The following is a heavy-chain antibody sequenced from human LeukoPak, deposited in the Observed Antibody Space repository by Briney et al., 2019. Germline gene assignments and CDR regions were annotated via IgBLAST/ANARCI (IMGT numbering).Heavy chain of an antibody. CDR2: INHSGST. Sequence: SETLSLTCAVYGGSFSGYYWSWIRQPPGKGLEWIGEINHSGSTNYNPSLKSRVTISVDTSKNQFSLKLSSVTAADTAVYYCASLTSNCSGGSCYGGLRDYWGQGTLVTVSS. CDR1: GGSFSGYY. CDR3: ASLTSNCSGGSCYGGLRDY. V-gene: IGHV4-34*01. D-gene: IGHD2-15*01. J-gene: IGHJ4*02.